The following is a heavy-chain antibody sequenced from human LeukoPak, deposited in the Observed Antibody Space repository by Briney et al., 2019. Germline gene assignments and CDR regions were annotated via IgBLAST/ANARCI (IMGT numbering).Heavy chain of an antibody. CDR3: ARHGYTASHYFLDY. J-gene: IGHJ4*02. CDR1: SGSMNSYY. Sequence: SETLSLTCTVSSGSMNSYYWGWVRQPAGRGLGWIGRIYTTGKTNYHPSLKSRLTMSVDTSKRQSSLNLRSVSAADTAIYYCARHGYTASHYFLDYWSQGTLVTVSS. V-gene: IGHV4-4*07. D-gene: IGHD3-16*01. CDR2: IYTTGKT.